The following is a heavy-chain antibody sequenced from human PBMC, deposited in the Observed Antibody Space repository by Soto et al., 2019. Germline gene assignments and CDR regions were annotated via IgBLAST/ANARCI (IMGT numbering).Heavy chain of an antibody. CDR2: IIPIIGII. V-gene: IGHV1-69*04. Sequence: SVKVSCKASGGTFSTYTITWVRQAPGQGLEWMGRIIPIIGIINYAQKLQGRVTMTTDTSTSTAYMELRSLRPDDTAVYYCARDRWVLPTSLWGQGTLVTVSS. J-gene: IGHJ4*02. D-gene: IGHD1-26*01. CDR1: GGTFSTYT. CDR3: ARDRWVLPTSL.